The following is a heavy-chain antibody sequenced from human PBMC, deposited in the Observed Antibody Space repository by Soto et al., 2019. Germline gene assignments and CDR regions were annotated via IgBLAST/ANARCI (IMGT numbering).Heavy chain of an antibody. V-gene: IGHV3-33*01. D-gene: IGHD2-21*01. CDR1: GFTFSSYG. Sequence: QVQLVESGGGVVQPGRSLRLSCAASGFTFSSYGMHWVRQAPGKGLEWVAVIWYDGSNKYYADSVKGRFTISRDNSKNTLYLQMNSLRAADTAVYYCARETGGGDGYNFWYYGMDVWGQGTTVTVSS. CDR2: IWYDGSNK. CDR3: ARETGGGDGYNFWYYGMDV. J-gene: IGHJ6*02.